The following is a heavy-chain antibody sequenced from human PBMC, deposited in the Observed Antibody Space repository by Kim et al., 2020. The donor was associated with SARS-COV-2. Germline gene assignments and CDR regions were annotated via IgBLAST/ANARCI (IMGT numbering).Heavy chain of an antibody. Sequence: SGSTTHHPSLKGRVTISVDTSKNQFSLTLSSVTAADTAVYYCARGFDLWGRGTLVTVSS. J-gene: IGHJ2*01. V-gene: IGHV4-59*09. CDR3: ARGFDL. CDR2: SGST.